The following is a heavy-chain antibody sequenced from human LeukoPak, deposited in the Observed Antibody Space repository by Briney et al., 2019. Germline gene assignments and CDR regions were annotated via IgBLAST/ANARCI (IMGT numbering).Heavy chain of an antibody. Sequence: GGSLRLSCAASGFNFFTYGMHWVRQAPGKGLEWVAAIWYGGSNKYYADSVKGRFTISRDNSKSTLSLQMNSLRAEDTAVSYCASHGGIWGQGTLGTVSS. CDR2: IWYGGSNK. V-gene: IGHV3-33*08. CDR3: ASHGGI. J-gene: IGHJ4*02. D-gene: IGHD2-15*01. CDR1: GFNFFTYG.